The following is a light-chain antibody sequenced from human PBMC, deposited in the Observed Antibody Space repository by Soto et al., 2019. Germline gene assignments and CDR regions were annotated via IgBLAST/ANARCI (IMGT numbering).Light chain of an antibody. V-gene: IGKV4-1*01. CDR2: WAS. J-gene: IGKJ3*01. CDR1: QSVLYTSMNKNY. CDR3: QQYYSTPFT. Sequence: DIVMTQSPDSLAVSLGVRATINCKSSQSVLYTSMNKNYLAWYQQKPGQPPKLLIYWASTRESGVPDRFSGSGSGTDFTLTISSLQAEDVAVYYCQQYYSTPFTFGPGTKVDI.